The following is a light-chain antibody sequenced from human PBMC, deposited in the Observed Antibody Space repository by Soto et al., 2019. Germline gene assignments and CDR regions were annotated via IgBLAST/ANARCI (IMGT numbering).Light chain of an antibody. Sequence: EIVLTQSPATLSLSPGERGTLSCRASQSVSSYLAWYQQKPGQAPRLLIYDASNRATGIPARFSGSGSGTDFTLTISSLEPEDFAVYYCQQPYTFGQGTKLEIK. J-gene: IGKJ2*01. CDR3: QQPYT. V-gene: IGKV3-11*01. CDR2: DAS. CDR1: QSVSSY.